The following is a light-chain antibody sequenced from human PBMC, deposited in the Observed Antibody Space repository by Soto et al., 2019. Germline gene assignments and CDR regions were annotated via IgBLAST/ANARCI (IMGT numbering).Light chain of an antibody. J-gene: IGLJ1*01. CDR3: SSYTCSGTDV. CDR1: SSDLGAYTY. V-gene: IGLV2-14*03. CDR2: DVS. Sequence: QSALTQPASVSGSPGQSITVSCTGTSSDLGAYTYVSWYQQHPGKAPKLIIHDVSNRPSGVSNRFSGSKSGNSASLTISGLQAEDEADYYCSSYTCSGTDVFGCGTKVTVL.